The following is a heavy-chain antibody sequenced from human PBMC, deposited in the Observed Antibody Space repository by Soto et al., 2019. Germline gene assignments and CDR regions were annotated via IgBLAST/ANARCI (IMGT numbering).Heavy chain of an antibody. Sequence: QVQLQQWGAGLLKPSETLSLTCAVYGGSFSGYYWSWIRQPPGKGLEWIGEINPSGSTNYNPSLKSRVTISVDTSKNQFFLKLSSVTAADTSVYYCARGLVGGAANWGQGTVVTVSS. D-gene: IGHD2-15*01. CDR3: ARGLVGGAAN. J-gene: IGHJ1*01. CDR2: INPSGST. V-gene: IGHV4-34*01. CDR1: GGSFSGYY.